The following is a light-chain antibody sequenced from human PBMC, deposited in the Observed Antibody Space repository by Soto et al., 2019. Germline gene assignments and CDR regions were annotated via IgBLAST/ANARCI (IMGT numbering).Light chain of an antibody. J-gene: IGKJ2*01. Sequence: DIQMTQSPSTLSASVGDRVTITCRASQTISNWLDWYQQKPGKAPKLLIYDASSMHSVVPSRFSGSGSVTEFTLTISSPQPDDFATYYCQHYISYSYTFGQGTKLEI. CDR2: DAS. CDR3: QHYISYSYT. V-gene: IGKV1-5*01. CDR1: QTISNW.